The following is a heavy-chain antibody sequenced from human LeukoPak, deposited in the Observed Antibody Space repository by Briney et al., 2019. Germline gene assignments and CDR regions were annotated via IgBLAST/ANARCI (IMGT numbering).Heavy chain of an antibody. CDR2: IKQDGSEK. J-gene: IGHJ4*02. Sequence: ASVKVSCKASGYTFTSYGISWVRQAPGKGLEWVANIKQDGSEKYYVDSVKGRFTISRDNAKNSLYLQMNSLRAEDTAVYYCARDQGITIFGVVIDWGQGTLVTVSS. CDR3: ARDQGITIFGVVID. CDR1: GYTFTSYG. D-gene: IGHD3-3*01. V-gene: IGHV3-7*03.